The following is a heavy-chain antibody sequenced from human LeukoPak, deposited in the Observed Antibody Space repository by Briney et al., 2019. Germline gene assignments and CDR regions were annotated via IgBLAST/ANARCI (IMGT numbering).Heavy chain of an antibody. CDR3: ARETSGSNDAFDI. Sequence: SETLSLTSAAYGGSFSGYYWTWIRQPPGKGLEWIGEINHSGSTNYNPSLKSRVTISVDTSKNQFSLKLSSVTAADTAVYYCARETSGSNDAFDIWGQGTMVTVSS. V-gene: IGHV4-34*01. CDR1: GGSFSGYY. CDR2: INHSGST. D-gene: IGHD1-26*01. J-gene: IGHJ3*02.